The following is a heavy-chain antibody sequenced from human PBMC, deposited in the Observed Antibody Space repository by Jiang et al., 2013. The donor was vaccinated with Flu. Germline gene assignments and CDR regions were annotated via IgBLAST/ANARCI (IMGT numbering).Heavy chain of an antibody. CDR2: IYYNGAT. V-gene: IGHV4-39*01. CDR1: GAPITTRGRL. J-gene: IGHJ5*02. CDR3: SKSGSSLGSYSWFDP. D-gene: IGHD1-26*01. Sequence: LLKPSETLSLTCFVSGAPITTRGRLLGLDPPLPTGGLEWIASIYYNGATWYNPSFRSRSTISIDTSKKQFSLTLRSLTATDTAVYYCSKSGSSLGSYSWFDPWGRGTLVTVSS.